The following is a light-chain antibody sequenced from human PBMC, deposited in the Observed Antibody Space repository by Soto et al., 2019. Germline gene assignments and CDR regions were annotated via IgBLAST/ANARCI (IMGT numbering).Light chain of an antibody. CDR2: DAS. Sequence: EIVMTQSPATLSVSPGERATLSCRASQSVSNNLAWYQQKPGQAPRLLIYDASTRATGIPAKFSGSGSGIEFTLTISSLQSEGFAVYYCQQYNKWPPWTFGQGTKVEIK. CDR1: QSVSNN. J-gene: IGKJ1*01. CDR3: QQYNKWPPWT. V-gene: IGKV3-15*01.